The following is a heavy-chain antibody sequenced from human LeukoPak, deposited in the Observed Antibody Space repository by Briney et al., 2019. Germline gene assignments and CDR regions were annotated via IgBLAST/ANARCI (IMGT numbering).Heavy chain of an antibody. CDR1: GFTFSSYG. J-gene: IGHJ4*02. Sequence: PGGSLRLSCAASGFTFSSYGMHWVRQAPGKGLEWVAFIRYDGSNKYYADSVKGRFTISRDNSKNTLYLQMNSLRAEDTAVYYCARARRGYCSGGSCYSGYFDYWGQGTLVTVSS. CDR2: IRYDGSNK. D-gene: IGHD2-15*01. V-gene: IGHV3-30*02. CDR3: ARARRGYCSGGSCYSGYFDY.